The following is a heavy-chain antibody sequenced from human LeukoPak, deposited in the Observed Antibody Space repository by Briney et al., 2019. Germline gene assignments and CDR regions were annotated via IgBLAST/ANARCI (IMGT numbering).Heavy chain of an antibody. CDR1: GFTVSSNY. V-gene: IGHV3-66*01. J-gene: IGHJ6*02. Sequence: GGSLRLSCAASGFTVSSNYMSWVRQAPGEGLEWVSVIYSGGSTYYADSVTGRFTISRDNSKNTLYLQMNSLRAEDTAVYYCATRDVVVTARLYTDYYGMDVWGQGTTVTVSS. CDR3: ATRDVVVTARLYTDYYGMDV. D-gene: IGHD2-21*02. CDR2: IYSGGST.